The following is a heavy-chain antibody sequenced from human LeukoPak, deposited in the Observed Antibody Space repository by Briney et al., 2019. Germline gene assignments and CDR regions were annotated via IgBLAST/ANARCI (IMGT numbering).Heavy chain of an antibody. J-gene: IGHJ4*02. CDR3: ARTNPGYGDYGMDY. CDR1: GGSISSYY. V-gene: IGHV4-59*08. CDR2: IYYSGST. Sequence: SETLSLTCTVSGGSISSYYWSWIRQPPGKGLEWIGYIYYSGSTNYNPSLKSRVTISVDTSKNQFSLKLSSVTAADTAVYYCARTNPGYGDYGMDYWGQGTLVTVSS. D-gene: IGHD4-17*01.